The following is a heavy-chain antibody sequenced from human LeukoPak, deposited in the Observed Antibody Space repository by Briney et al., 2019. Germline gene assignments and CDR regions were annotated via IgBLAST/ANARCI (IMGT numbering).Heavy chain of an antibody. V-gene: IGHV4-31*03. CDR1: GGSLSSGGYY. CDR3: ARGWDDYVWGSYRPPAYFDY. J-gene: IGHJ4*02. Sequence: PSQTLSLTCTVSGGSLSSGGYYWSWIRQHPGKGLEWIGYIYYRGSTYYNPSLKSRVTISVDTSKNQFSLKLSSVTSADTAVYYCARGWDDYVWGSYRPPAYFDYWGQGTLVTVSS. CDR2: IYYRGST. D-gene: IGHD3-16*02.